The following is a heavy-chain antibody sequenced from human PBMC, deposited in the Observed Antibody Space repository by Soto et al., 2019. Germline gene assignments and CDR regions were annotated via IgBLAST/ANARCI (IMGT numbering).Heavy chain of an antibody. V-gene: IGHV3-15*01. Sequence: GGSLRLSCAASGFTFSNAWMSWVRQAPGKGLEWVGRIKSKTDGGTTDYAAPVKGRFTISRDDSKNTLYLQMNSLKTEDTAVYYCTTDRFALGGFDYWDQGTLVTVSS. J-gene: IGHJ4*02. CDR2: IKSKTDGGTT. D-gene: IGHD3-16*01. CDR1: GFTFSNAW. CDR3: TTDRFALGGFDY.